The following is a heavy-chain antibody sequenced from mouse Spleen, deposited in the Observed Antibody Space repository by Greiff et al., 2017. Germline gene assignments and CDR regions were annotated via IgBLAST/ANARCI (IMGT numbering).Heavy chain of an antibody. CDR3: ARGGYYYAMDY. Sequence: EVKLVESGPGLVKPSQTVSLTCTVTGISITTGNYRWSWIRQFPGNKLEWIGYIYYSGTITYNPSLTSRTTITRDTSKNQFFLEMNSLTAEDTATYYCARGGYYYAMDYWGQGTSVTVSS. CDR1: GISITTGNYR. D-gene: IGHD2-2*01. CDR2: IYYSGTI. V-gene: IGHV3-5*02. J-gene: IGHJ4*01.